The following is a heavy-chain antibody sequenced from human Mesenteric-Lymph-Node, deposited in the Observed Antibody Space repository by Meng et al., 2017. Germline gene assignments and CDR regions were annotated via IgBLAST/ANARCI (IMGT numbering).Heavy chain of an antibody. D-gene: IGHD2-8*01. V-gene: IGHV1-46*01. CDR2: INPSGGST. CDR3: ARNNDNDY. J-gene: IGHJ4*02. CDR1: GYSFTSYY. Sequence: QVQLVKSGSELKKPGASVKVSCKASGYSFTSYYLHWVRQAPGQGLEWMGRINPSGGSTTYAQKFQGRVTLTRDTSTSTVYMELSSLRSEDTVVYYCARNNDNDYWGQGTLVTVSS.